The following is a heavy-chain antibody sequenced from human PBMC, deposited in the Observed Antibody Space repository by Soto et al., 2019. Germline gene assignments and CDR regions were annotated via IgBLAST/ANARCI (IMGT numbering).Heavy chain of an antibody. CDR3: ARDISYGSGTASGY. CDR2: ISTDNGGT. D-gene: IGHD3-10*01. J-gene: IGHJ4*02. V-gene: IGHV1-18*01. CDR1: GYTFTNHG. Sequence: QVQLVQSGAEVKKPGASVKVSCKASGYTFTNHGISWVRLAPGQGLEWMGWISTDNGGTNYAKSLQGRVTMTTDTSTSTAYMELRSLRSDDTAMYYCARDISYGSGTASGYWGQGTLVTVSS.